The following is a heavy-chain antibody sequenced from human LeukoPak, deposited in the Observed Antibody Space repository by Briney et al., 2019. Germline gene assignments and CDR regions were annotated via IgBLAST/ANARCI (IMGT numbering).Heavy chain of an antibody. CDR3: ARVEGGCYFDY. CDR2: IYSGGST. V-gene: IGHV3-66*01. Sequence: GGSLRLSCAASGFTVSSKYMSWVRQAPGKGLEWVSVIYSGGSTYYADSVKGRFTISRDNSKNTLYLQMNSLRAEDTAVYYCARVEGGCYFDYWGQGTLVTVSS. D-gene: IGHD1-26*01. J-gene: IGHJ4*02. CDR1: GFTVSSKY.